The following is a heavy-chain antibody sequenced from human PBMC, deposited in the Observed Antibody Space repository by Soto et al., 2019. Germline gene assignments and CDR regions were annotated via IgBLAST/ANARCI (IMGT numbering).Heavy chain of an antibody. CDR2: IYYSGST. J-gene: IGHJ6*03. CDR3: ARRNLGIAADALYYYYMDV. D-gene: IGHD6-13*01. Sequence: SETLSLTCTVSGGSISSYYWSWIRQPPGKGLEWIGYIYYSGSTNYNPSLKSRVTISVDTSKNQFSLKLSSVTAADTAVYYCARRNLGIAADALYYYYMDVWGNGTTGTVSS. CDR1: GGSISSYY. V-gene: IGHV4-59*08.